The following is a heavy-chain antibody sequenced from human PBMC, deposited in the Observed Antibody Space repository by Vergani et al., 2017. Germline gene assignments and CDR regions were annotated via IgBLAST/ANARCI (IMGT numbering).Heavy chain of an antibody. J-gene: IGHJ4*02. Sequence: QVQLQESGPGLVKPSETLSLTCTVSGGSISSYFWSWIRQPPGKGLEWLGYIYFSGSSKYNPSLKSRVTISVDTSKNQFSLKLSSVTAADTAVYYCARAWYSSGWDGGGFDYWGQGTLVTVSS. D-gene: IGHD6-19*01. CDR1: GGSISSYF. CDR3: ARAWYSSGWDGGGFDY. CDR2: IYFSGSS. V-gene: IGHV4-59*01.